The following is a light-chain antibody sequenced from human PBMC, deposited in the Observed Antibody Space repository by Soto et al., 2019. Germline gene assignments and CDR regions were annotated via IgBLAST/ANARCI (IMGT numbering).Light chain of an antibody. V-gene: IGKV3-20*01. CDR2: GAS. J-gene: IGKJ1*01. Sequence: EIVLTQSPGTLSLSPGERATLSCRASQSVINSYLAWYQQKPGQAPRLLMYGASTRATGIPDRFTGSGSGTDFTLTISRLEPEDFAVYYCQQYGSSPNTFDQGTKVEIK. CDR1: QSVINSY. CDR3: QQYGSSPNT.